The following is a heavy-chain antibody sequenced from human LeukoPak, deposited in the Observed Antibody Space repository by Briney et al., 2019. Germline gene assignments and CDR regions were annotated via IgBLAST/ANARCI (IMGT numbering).Heavy chain of an antibody. Sequence: GGSLRLSCAASGFTFSSHWMHWVRQAPGKGLVWVSRIKPAGSSTNYADSVKDRFTISRDNAKNTLYLQMNSLRAEDTAVYYCARDGVRGVVHLDHWGHGILVTVSS. CDR3: ARDGVRGVVHLDH. CDR1: GFTFSSHW. CDR2: IKPAGSST. J-gene: IGHJ4*01. V-gene: IGHV3-74*01. D-gene: IGHD3-10*01.